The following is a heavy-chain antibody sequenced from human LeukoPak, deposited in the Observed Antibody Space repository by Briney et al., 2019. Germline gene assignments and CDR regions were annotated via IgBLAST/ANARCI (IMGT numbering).Heavy chain of an antibody. CDR2: IYASGST. J-gene: IGHJ5*02. V-gene: IGHV4-4*07. CDR1: GGSFSGYY. D-gene: IGHD3-22*01. CDR3: ARDYSGSSNWFHP. Sequence: SETLSLTCAVYGGSFSGYYWSWIRQPPGKGLEWIGRIYASGSTNYNPSLMSRVTMSVDMSKNQFSLELSSVTAADTAVYFCARDYSGSSNWFHPWGQGTLVTVSS.